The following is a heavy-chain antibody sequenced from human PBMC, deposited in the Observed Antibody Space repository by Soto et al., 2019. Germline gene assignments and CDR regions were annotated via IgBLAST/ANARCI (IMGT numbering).Heavy chain of an antibody. D-gene: IGHD4-17*01. CDR2: ISSSSSTI. Sequence: EVQLVESGGGLVQPGGSLRLSCAASGFTFSSYSMNWVRQAPGKGLEWVSYISSSSSTIYYADSVKGRFTISRDNDKNSLHLQMNSLRAEATAVYYCAGEGGDLNWFDPWGQGTLVTVSS. J-gene: IGHJ5*02. CDR3: AGEGGDLNWFDP. CDR1: GFTFSSYS. V-gene: IGHV3-48*01.